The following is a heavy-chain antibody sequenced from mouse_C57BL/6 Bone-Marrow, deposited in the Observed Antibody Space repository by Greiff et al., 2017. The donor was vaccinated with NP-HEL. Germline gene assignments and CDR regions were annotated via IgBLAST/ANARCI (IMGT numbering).Heavy chain of an antibody. CDR1: GFSLTSYG. CDR3: ARRMVENYFDY. CDR2: IWGGGST. V-gene: IGHV2-2*01. Sequence: VQLQQSGPGLVQPSQSLSITCTVSGFSLTSYGVHWVRQSPGKGREWLGVIWGGGSTDFIAAFISRLSISKDNSKSQVFFKMNSLQADDTAIYYCARRMVENYFDYWGQGTTRTVSS. J-gene: IGHJ2*01. D-gene: IGHD1-1*02.